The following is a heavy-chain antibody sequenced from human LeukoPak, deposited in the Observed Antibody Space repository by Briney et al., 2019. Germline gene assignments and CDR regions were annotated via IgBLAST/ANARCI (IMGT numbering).Heavy chain of an antibody. CDR3: ASREGYGSGNVDP. D-gene: IGHD3-10*01. J-gene: IGHJ5*02. CDR2: IYYSGST. CDR1: GGSISSSSYY. Sequence: SETLSLTCTVSGGSISSSSYYWGWIRQPPGKGLEWIGSIYYSGSTYYNPSLKSRVTISVDTSKNQFSLKLSSVTAADMAVYYCASREGYGSGNVDPWGQGTLVTVSS. V-gene: IGHV4-39*01.